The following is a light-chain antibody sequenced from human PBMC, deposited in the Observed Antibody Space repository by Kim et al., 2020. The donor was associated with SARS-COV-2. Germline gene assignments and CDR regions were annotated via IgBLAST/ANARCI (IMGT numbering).Light chain of an antibody. CDR2: DVS. J-gene: IGLJ2*01. CDR1: SSDVGGYNY. Sequence: GQSIPLACTGTSSDVGGYNYSSRYQQHPGKAPKRMMYDVSNRPSWVSNRFSGSKSGNTASLTTSGLQAEDEAVYYCSSYTSSSTVVFGGGTQLPVL. CDR3: SSYTSSSTVV. V-gene: IGLV2-14*03.